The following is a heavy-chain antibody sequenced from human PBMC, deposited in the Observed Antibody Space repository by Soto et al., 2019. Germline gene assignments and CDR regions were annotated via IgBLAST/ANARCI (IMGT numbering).Heavy chain of an antibody. CDR3: ARMHLKATADY. Sequence: QVQLQESGPRLVKASQTLSLTCTVSGGSITTGGHYWSWIRQHPGKGLEWLGYIYYSGSTYYNPSLKSRVSISIDTSRKQFSLRLSSVTAADTAVYYCARMHLKATADYWGQGTPVTVSS. V-gene: IGHV4-31*03. CDR2: IYYSGST. CDR1: GGSITTGGHY. J-gene: IGHJ4*02. D-gene: IGHD5-18*01.